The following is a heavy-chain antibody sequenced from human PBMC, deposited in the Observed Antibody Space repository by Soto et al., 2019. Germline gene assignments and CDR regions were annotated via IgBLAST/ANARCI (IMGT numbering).Heavy chain of an antibody. V-gene: IGHV3-66*01. CDR3: ARGGA. D-gene: IGHD1-26*01. CDR2: IYSAGNT. J-gene: IGHJ3*01. CDR1: GFTVSSSY. Sequence: VQLVESGGGLVQPGGSLRLSCVVSGFTVSSSYMNWVRQAPGKGLEWVSIIYSAGNTYYADSVKDRFTISRDNSKNTLYLQMNNLRVEDTAVYYCARGGAWGQGTMVTVSS.